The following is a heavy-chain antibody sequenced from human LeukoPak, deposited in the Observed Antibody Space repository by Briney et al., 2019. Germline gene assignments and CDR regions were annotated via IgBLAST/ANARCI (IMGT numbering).Heavy chain of an antibody. CDR3: AKDRGPYYYDSSGCYDY. CDR1: GFTFSSYG. J-gene: IGHJ4*02. Sequence: GGSLRLSCAASGFTFSSYGMHWVRQAPGRGLEWVAVISYDGSNKYYADSVKGRFTISTDNSKNTLYLQMNSLRAEDTAVYYCAKDRGPYYYDSSGCYDYWGQGTLVTVSS. D-gene: IGHD3-22*01. V-gene: IGHV3-30*18. CDR2: ISYDGSNK.